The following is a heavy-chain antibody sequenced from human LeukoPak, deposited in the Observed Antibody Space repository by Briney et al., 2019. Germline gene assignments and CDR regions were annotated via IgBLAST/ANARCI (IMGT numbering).Heavy chain of an antibody. CDR3: ARRAPFVGDYVFDY. CDR2: IYPGDSDT. J-gene: IGHJ4*02. V-gene: IGHV5-51*01. CDR1: GYSFTNYW. Sequence: TGESLKISCEGSGYSFTNYWIGWVRQMPGKGLEWMGIIYPGDSDTRYSPSFQGQVTISADKSISTAYLQWSSLKASDTAMYYCARRAPFVGDYVFDYWGQGTLVTVSS. D-gene: IGHD4-17*01.